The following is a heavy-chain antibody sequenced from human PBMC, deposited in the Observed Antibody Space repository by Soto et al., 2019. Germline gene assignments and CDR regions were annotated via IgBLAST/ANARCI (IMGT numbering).Heavy chain of an antibody. V-gene: IGHV3-23*01. CDR1: GFTFSSYA. CDR2: ISGSGGST. CDR3: AKAPTTVLGRGLYGMDV. Sequence: EVQLLESGGGLVQPGGSLRLSCAASGFTFSSYAMSWVRQAPGKGLEWVSAISGSGGSTYYADSVKGRFTISRDNSKNKLYLQMNSLRAEDTAVYYCAKAPTTVLGRGLYGMDVWGQGTTVTVSS. D-gene: IGHD4-17*01. J-gene: IGHJ6*02.